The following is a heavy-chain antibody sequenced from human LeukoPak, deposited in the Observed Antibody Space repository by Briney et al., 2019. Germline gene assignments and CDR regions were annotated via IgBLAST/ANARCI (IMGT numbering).Heavy chain of an antibody. V-gene: IGHV1-69*13. CDR3: ARDSPVYYDSSGYIGN. CDR1: GDSFRNSA. J-gene: IGHJ4*02. CDR2: INPLFRTA. Sequence: GASVKVSCKASGDSFRNSAISWVRQAPGQGLEWMGGINPLFRTANYALKFQGKVTITADGSTSTAYLELSSLRSEDTAVYYCARDSPVYYDSSGYIGNWGQGTLVTVSS. D-gene: IGHD3-22*01.